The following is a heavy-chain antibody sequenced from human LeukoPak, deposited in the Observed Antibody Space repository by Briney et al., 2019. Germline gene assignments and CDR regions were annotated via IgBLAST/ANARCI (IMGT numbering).Heavy chain of an antibody. Sequence: SGGSLRLSCAASGFTFSSYSMNWVRQAPGKGLEWVSSISSSSSYIYYADSVKGRFTISRDNAKNSLYLQMNSLGAEDTAVYYCGATGTTGYYYYYGMDVWGKGTTVTVSS. V-gene: IGHV3-21*01. CDR1: GFTFSSYS. D-gene: IGHD1-1*01. J-gene: IGHJ6*04. CDR3: GATGTTGYYYYYGMDV. CDR2: ISSSSSYI.